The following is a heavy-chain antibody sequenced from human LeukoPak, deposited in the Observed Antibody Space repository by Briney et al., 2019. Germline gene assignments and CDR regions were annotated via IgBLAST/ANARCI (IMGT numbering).Heavy chain of an antibody. CDR2: IYSGGST. CDR1: GFTVSSNY. J-gene: IGHJ4*02. CDR3: ARGPLSRYSESYYDY. Sequence: GGSLRLSCAASGFTVSSNYMSWVRQAPGKGLEWVSVIYSGGSTYYADSVKGRFTISRDNSKNTLYLQMNSLRAEDTAVYYCARGPLSRYSESYYDYWGQGTLVTVSS. V-gene: IGHV3-53*01. D-gene: IGHD1-26*01.